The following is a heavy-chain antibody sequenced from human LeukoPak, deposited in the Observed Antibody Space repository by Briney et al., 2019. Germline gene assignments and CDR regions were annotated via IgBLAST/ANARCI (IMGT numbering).Heavy chain of an antibody. V-gene: IGHV4-39*07. J-gene: IGHJ6*03. CDR2: IYYSGST. Sequence: SETLSLTCTVSGDSISSGDYYWGWIRQPPGKGLEWIGSIYYSGSTYYNPSLKSRVTISVDTSKNQFSLKLSSVTAADTAVYYCARGGRSLAILPLGYYYCMDVWGKGTTVTVSS. D-gene: IGHD6-6*01. CDR1: GDSISSGDYY. CDR3: ARGGRSLAILPLGYYYCMDV.